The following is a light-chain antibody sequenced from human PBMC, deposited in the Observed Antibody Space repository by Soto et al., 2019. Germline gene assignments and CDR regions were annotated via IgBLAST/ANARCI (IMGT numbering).Light chain of an antibody. CDR3: QQYSSSPIP. CDR1: QSIGSSY. V-gene: IGKV3-20*01. Sequence: EVVLTQSPGTLSLSPGERATLSCRSSQSIGSSYLAGYQRKPGQAPRLLIYGASGRATGIPDRFSGGGSGTDFSLTISRLDPEDFAVYYCQQYSSSPIPFGQGTRLEIK. J-gene: IGKJ5*01. CDR2: GAS.